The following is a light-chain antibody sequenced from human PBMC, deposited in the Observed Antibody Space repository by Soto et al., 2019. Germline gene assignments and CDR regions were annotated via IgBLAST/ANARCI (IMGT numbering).Light chain of an antibody. CDR2: EVS. J-gene: IGLJ1*01. CDR3: CSYAGSSTHV. V-gene: IGLV2-23*02. CDR1: SGGVGSSNL. Sequence: QTVLTQPASRSGTPGQAITFSRTGNSGGVGSSNLVSWYQQHPGKAPKLLIYEVSKRPSGVSNRFSGSKSGNTASLTISGLQAEDEADYYCCSYAGSSTHVFGTGTKVTVL.